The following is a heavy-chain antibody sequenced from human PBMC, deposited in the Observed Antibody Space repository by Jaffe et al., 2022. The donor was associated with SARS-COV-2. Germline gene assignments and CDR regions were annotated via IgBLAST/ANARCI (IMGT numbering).Heavy chain of an antibody. CDR1: GFTVSSKD. CDR3: ARAGRTYAYPDY. CDR2: IYSGGST. J-gene: IGHJ4*02. Sequence: EVQLVESGGGLVQPGGSLRLSCAASGFTVSSKDMSWVRQAPGKGLEWVSVIYSGGSTYYADSVKGRFTISRDNSKNTLYLQMSSLRSEDTAVYYCARAGRTYAYPDYWGQGTLVTVSS. V-gene: IGHV3-66*02. D-gene: IGHD3-16*01.